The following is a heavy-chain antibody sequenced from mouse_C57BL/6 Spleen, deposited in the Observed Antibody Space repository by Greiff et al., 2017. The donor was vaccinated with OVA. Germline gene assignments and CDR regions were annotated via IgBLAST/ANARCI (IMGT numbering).Heavy chain of an antibody. CDR3: ARSAFYFDC. D-gene: IGHD6-1*01. CDR2: ISSGSSTI. CDR1: GFTFSDYG. V-gene: IGHV5-17*01. Sequence: EVHLVESGGGLVKPGGSLKLSCAASGFTFSDYGMHWVRQAPEKGLEWIAYISSGSSTIYYADTVKGRFTISRDNAKNTLFLQMTSLRSEDTAMYYCARSAFYFDCWGPGATLTVSS. J-gene: IGHJ2*01.